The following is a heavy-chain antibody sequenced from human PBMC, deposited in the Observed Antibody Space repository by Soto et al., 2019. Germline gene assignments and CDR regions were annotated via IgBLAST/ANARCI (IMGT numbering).Heavy chain of an antibody. CDR3: AHRYGYFDL. Sequence: SGPTLVNPTQTLTLTCTFSGFSLRTSGEGVAWIRRPPGKALEWLALIYGDDDKRYSPSLRSRLTITKDTSKKQVVLTMTNMDPMDTATYYCAHRYGYFDLWGRGTLVTSPQ. V-gene: IGHV2-5*02. J-gene: IGHJ2*01. CDR2: IYGDDDK. CDR1: GFSLRTSGEG.